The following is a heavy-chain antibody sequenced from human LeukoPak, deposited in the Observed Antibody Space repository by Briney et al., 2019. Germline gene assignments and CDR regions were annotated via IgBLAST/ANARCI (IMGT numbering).Heavy chain of an antibody. CDR3: ARTLLGSRAPGRWFDP. V-gene: IGHV4-59*01. CDR1: GVSISSYY. Sequence: SETLSLTCTVSGVSISSYYWSWIRQPPGKGLEWFGYIYYSGSTNYNPSLKSRVTISVDTSKNQFSLKLSSVTAADTAVYYCARTLLGSRAPGRWFDPWGQGTLVTVSS. D-gene: IGHD7-27*01. J-gene: IGHJ5*02. CDR2: IYYSGST.